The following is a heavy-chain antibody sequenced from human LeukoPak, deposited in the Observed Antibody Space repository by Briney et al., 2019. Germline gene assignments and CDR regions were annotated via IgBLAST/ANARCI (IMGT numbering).Heavy chain of an antibody. Sequence: GGSLRLSCAASGFTFSSYSMNWVRQAPGKGLDWVSSISSSSSYIYYADSVKGRFTISRDNAKNSLYLQMNSLRAEDTAVYYCARDSSGCYRADYWGQGTLVTVSS. J-gene: IGHJ4*02. D-gene: IGHD6-19*01. CDR2: ISSSSSYI. CDR1: GFTFSSYS. V-gene: IGHV3-21*01. CDR3: ARDSSGCYRADY.